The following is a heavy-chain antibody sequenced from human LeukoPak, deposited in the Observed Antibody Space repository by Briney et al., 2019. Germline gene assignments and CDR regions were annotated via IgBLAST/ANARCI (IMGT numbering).Heavy chain of an antibody. V-gene: IGHV3-23*01. CDR1: DFSFITYA. D-gene: IGHD6-13*01. CDR3: AKVERYIAAAADQSPGA. CDR2: ISGSGGST. J-gene: IGHJ4*02. Sequence: GGSLRLSCSASDFSFITYAMSWVRQAPGEGLEWVSAISGSGGSTYYADSVKGRFTISRDNSKNTLYLQMNSLRAEDTAVYYCAKVERYIAAAADQSPGAWGQGTLVTVSS.